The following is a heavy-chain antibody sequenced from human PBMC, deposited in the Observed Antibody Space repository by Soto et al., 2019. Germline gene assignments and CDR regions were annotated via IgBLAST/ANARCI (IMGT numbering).Heavy chain of an antibody. CDR2: INPNSGGT. J-gene: IGHJ6*03. CDR3: ARGSYYDFWSGHRPPSYYYMDV. Sequence: ASVKVSCKASGYTFTGYYMHWVRQAPGQGLEWMGWINPNSGGTNYAQKFQGWVTMTRDTSISTVYMELSRLRSDDTAVYYCARGSYYDFWSGHRPPSYYYMDVWGKGTTVTVSS. V-gene: IGHV1-2*04. D-gene: IGHD3-3*01. CDR1: GYTFTGYY.